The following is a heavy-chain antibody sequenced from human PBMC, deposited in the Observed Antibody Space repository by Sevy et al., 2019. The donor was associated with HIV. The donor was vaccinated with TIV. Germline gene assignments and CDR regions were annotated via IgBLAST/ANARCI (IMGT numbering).Heavy chain of an antibody. J-gene: IGHJ5*02. Sequence: GGSLRLSCAASGFTFSSYSMNWVRQAPGKGLEWVSSISSSSSYIYYADSVKGRFTISRDNAKNSLYLQMNSLRAEDTAVYYCARDPPPSYCGGDRYSEWFDPWGQGTLVTVSS. CDR3: ARDPPPSYCGGDRYSEWFDP. V-gene: IGHV3-21*01. CDR1: GFTFSSYS. CDR2: ISSSSSYI. D-gene: IGHD2-21*02.